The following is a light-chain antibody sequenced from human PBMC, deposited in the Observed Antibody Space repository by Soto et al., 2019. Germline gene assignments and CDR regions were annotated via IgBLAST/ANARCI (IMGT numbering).Light chain of an antibody. J-gene: IGLJ1*01. CDR1: NIERKS. V-gene: IGLV3-21*02. Sequence: SYELTQPPSVSVAPGQTARITCGGNNIERKSVHWYQQKPGQAPVLLVYDDSDRPSGIPERFSGSNSGNTATLTITRVEAGDEADYYCQVWDSSGDQSYVFGTGTKLTVL. CDR3: QVWDSSGDQSYV. CDR2: DDS.